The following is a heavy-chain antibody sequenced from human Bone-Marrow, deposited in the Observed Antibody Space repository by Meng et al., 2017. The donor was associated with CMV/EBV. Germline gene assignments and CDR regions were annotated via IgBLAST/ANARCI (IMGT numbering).Heavy chain of an antibody. CDR2: INHSETT. J-gene: IGHJ5*02. V-gene: IGHV4-34*01. D-gene: IGHD6-13*01. CDR1: GGAFRGNS. Sequence: YGGAFRGNSGGGTRQPPGKGLEGIGEINHSETTNTTPSLKSRVPISGDTPKNQFPLKLSSVTAADTAVYYGARGFYSSSWHYWFDPWGQGTLVTVSS. CDR3: ARGFYSSSWHYWFDP.